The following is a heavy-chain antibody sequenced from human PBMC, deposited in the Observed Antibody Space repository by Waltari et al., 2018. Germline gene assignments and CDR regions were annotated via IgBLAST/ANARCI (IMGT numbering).Heavy chain of an antibody. V-gene: IGHV4-59*01. J-gene: IGHJ3*02. Sequence: QVQLQESGPGLVKPSETLSLTCTVSGGSISSYYWSWIRQPPGKGLEWSGYIYYSGITNYTPSLQSRVTISVDTSKNQFSLKLSSVTAADTAVYYCARDGDAYCSSTSCYAEAFDIWGQGTMVTVSS. D-gene: IGHD2-2*01. CDR3: ARDGDAYCSSTSCYAEAFDI. CDR2: IYYSGIT. CDR1: GGSISSYY.